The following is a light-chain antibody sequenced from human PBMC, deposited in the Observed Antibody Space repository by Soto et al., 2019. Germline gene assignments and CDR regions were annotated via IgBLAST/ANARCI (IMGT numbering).Light chain of an antibody. J-gene: IGKJ5*01. CDR3: QKYSGVPVT. CDR1: QDINKY. V-gene: IGKV1-27*01. CDR2: SAS. Sequence: QMTQSPSSLSASVGDRVTITCRASQDINKYLAWYQQRPGTVPKLLIYSASTLKSGVPSRFSGSRSGTDFTLTISSLQPEDVATYYCQKYSGVPVTFGQGTRLEIK.